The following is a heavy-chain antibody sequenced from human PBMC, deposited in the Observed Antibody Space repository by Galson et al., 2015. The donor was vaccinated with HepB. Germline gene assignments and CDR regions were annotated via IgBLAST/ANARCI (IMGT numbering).Heavy chain of an antibody. CDR3: ARDGVIPAPPAEYFQH. D-gene: IGHD2-21*01. V-gene: IGHV3-66*02. CDR1: GFTVSSNY. CDR2: IYSGGST. J-gene: IGHJ1*01. Sequence: SLRLSCAASGFTVSSNYMSWVRQAPGKGLEWVSVIYSGGSTYYADSVKGRFTISRDNSKNTLYLQMNSLRAEDTAVYYCARDGVIPAPPAEYFQHWGQGTLVTVSS.